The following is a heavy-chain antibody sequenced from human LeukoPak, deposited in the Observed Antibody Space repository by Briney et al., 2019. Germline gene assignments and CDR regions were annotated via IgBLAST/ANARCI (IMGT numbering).Heavy chain of an antibody. V-gene: IGHV1-2*02. CDR3: ARDVFDGSITHHKFDP. CDR2: INPNTGGT. D-gene: IGHD5/OR15-5a*01. J-gene: IGHJ5*02. CDR1: GYTFTDYY. Sequence: VASVKVSCKASGYTFTDYYMHWVRQAPGQGLEWMGWINPNTGGTNYAQKFQDRVTMTRDTSISTAYMELSSLTSDDTAVFYCARDVFDGSITHHKFDPWGQGTLVTVSS.